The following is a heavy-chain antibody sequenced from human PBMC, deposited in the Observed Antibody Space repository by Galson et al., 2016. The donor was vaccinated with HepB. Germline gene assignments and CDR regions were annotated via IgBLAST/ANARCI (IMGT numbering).Heavy chain of an antibody. J-gene: IGHJ4*01. CDR1: GESLSGYF. CDR3: ARDGFPGLGSFFDY. Sequence: ETLSLTCTVSGESLSGYFWSWIRQPPGKGLEWIGEVNHRGTTNYDPSLESRVTISADTSKNQFSLNLSSVTAADTAVYFCARDGFPGLGSFFDYWGHGALVTVSS. D-gene: IGHD3-10*01. CDR2: VNHRGTT. V-gene: IGHV4-34*01.